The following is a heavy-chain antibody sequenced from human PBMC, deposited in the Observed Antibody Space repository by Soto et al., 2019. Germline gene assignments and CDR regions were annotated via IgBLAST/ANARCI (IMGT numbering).Heavy chain of an antibody. V-gene: IGHV4-38-2*01. CDR3: ARAQWLVPFDY. D-gene: IGHD6-19*01. CDR2: IYHSGST. CDR1: GYSFSSGYY. J-gene: IGHJ4*02. Sequence: QVQLQESGPGLVKPSETLSLTCAVSGYSFSSGYYWGWIRQPPGKGLEWIGSIYHSGSTYYNPSLKSRVTISVDTSKNQFSLKLSSVTAADTAVYYCARAQWLVPFDYWGQGTLVTVSS.